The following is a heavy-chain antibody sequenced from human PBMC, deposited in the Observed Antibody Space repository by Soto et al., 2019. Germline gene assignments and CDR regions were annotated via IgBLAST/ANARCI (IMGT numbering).Heavy chain of an antibody. CDR1: GYTFTSYA. J-gene: IGHJ5*02. CDR2: INAGNGNT. CDR3: ARDEPIAVAGAHWFDP. D-gene: IGHD6-19*01. Sequence: SCKASGYTFTSYAMHWVRQAPGQRLEWMGWINAGNGNTKYSQKFQGRVTITRDTSASTAYMELSSLRSEDTAVYYCARDEPIAVAGAHWFDPWGQGTLVTVSS. V-gene: IGHV1-3*01.